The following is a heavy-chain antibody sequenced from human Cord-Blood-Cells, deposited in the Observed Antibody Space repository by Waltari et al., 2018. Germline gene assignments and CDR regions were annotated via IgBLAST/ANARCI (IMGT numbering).Heavy chain of an antibody. Sequence: QVQLQQWGAGLLKPSETLTLTCAVYGGSFSGYYWSWIRQPPGKGLEGIGEINHSRSTNYNPSLKSRVTISVDTSKNQFSLKLSSVTAADTAVYYCARGRRLRITMVRGVINWFDPWGQGTLVTVSS. CDR2: INHSRST. CDR3: ARGRRLRITMVRGVINWFDP. D-gene: IGHD3-10*01. J-gene: IGHJ5*02. V-gene: IGHV4-34*01. CDR1: GGSFSGYY.